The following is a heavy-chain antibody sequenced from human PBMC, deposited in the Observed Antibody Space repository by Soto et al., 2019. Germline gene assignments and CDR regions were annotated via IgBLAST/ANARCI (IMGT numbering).Heavy chain of an antibody. V-gene: IGHV1-24*01. J-gene: IGHJ3*02. CDR1: GYTLTELS. Sequence: ASAKVSCKVSGYTLTELSMHWVRQAPGKGLEWMGGFDPEDGETIYAQKFQGRVTMTEDTSTDTAYMELSSLRSEDTAVYYCATAPFFWSGTDAFDIWGQGTMVTVSS. D-gene: IGHD3-3*01. CDR2: FDPEDGET. CDR3: ATAPFFWSGTDAFDI.